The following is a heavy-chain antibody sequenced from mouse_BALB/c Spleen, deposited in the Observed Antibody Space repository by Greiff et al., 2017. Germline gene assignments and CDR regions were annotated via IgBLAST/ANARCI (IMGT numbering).Heavy chain of an antibody. CDR1: GFTFSSFG. V-gene: IGHV5-17*02. CDR3: ARTFTTATAMDY. J-gene: IGHJ4*01. CDR2: ISSGSSTI. Sequence: EVQGVESGGGLVQPGGSRKLSCAASGFTFSSFGMHWVRQAPEKGLEWVAYISSGSSTIYYADTVKGRFTISRDNPKNTLFLQMTSLRSEDTAMYYCARTFTTATAMDYWGQGTSVTVSS. D-gene: IGHD1-2*01.